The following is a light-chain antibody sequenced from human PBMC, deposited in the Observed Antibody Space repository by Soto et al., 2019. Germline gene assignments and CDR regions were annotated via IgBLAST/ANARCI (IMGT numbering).Light chain of an antibody. V-gene: IGKV4-1*01. CDR1: QSVLYSSNNKNH. J-gene: IGKJ4*01. CDR3: QQYSSTPLT. CDR2: WAS. Sequence: DIVMTQSPDSLALSLGERATINCKSSQSVLYSSNNKNHLAWYQQKPGQPPKLLIYWASTRESGVPDRFSGSGSGTDFTLTISSLQAEDVAVYFCQQYSSTPLTFGGGTKVEIK.